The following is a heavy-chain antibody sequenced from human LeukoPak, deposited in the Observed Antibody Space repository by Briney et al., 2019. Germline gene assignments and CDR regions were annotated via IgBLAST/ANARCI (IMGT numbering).Heavy chain of an antibody. CDR2: IYYRGST. CDR3: ARHGFCSGGSCYSWGYYYYMDV. D-gene: IGHD2-15*01. V-gene: IGHV4-39*01. CDR1: GGSISSTNYY. Sequence: SETLSLTCTVSGGSISSTNYYWGWIRQPPGKGLEWIGSIYYRGSTYYNPSLQSRVTISVDTSKNQFSLKLYTVTAADTAVYYCARHGFCSGGSCYSWGYYYYMDVWGKGTTVTISS. J-gene: IGHJ6*03.